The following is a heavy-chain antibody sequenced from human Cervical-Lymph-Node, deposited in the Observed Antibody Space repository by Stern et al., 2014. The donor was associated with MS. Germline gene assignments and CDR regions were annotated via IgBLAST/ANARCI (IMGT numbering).Heavy chain of an antibody. D-gene: IGHD3-22*01. CDR2: ISYDGSNK. J-gene: IGHJ4*02. V-gene: IGHV3-30*18. CDR3: AKGYSHSSGSYHPLGEYYFDY. Sequence: DQLVESGGGVVQPGRSLRVSCAASGFTFSSYGMHWVRQAPGRGLEWVAVISYDGSNKYYTDSVKGRFTISRDNSKNTLFLQMNSLRSEDTAVYYCAKGYSHSSGSYHPLGEYYFDYLGQGTLVTVSS. CDR1: GFTFSSYG.